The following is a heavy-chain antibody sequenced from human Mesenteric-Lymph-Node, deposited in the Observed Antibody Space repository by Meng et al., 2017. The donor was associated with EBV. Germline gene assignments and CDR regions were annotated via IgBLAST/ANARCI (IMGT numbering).Heavy chain of an antibody. CDR1: GFTVSDNY. CDR2: IFPGGIT. J-gene: IGHJ6*02. CDR3: ARDRFLGVYGMDI. Sequence: VQLVEAGGGVVQLGGSLRLSCAVSGFTVSDNYMAWVRQAPGKGLERVSIIFPGGITSYADSVKGRFTISRDTSMNMVFPEMNSLRADDTAIYYCARDRFLGVYGMDIWGQGTTVTVSS. V-gene: IGHV3-66*01. D-gene: IGHD3-3*01.